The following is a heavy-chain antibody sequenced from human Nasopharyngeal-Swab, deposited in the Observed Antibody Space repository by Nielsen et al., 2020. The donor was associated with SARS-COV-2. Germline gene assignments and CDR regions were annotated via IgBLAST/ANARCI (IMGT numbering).Heavy chain of an antibody. J-gene: IGHJ4*02. D-gene: IGHD3-3*01. CDR2: IKQDGSEK. Sequence: GESLKISCAASGFTFSSYWTSWVRQAPGKGLEWVANIKQDGSEKYYVDSVKGRFTISRDNAKNSLYLQMNSLRAEDTAVYYCARRNLYYDFWSGYYYYFDYWGQGTLVTVSS. V-gene: IGHV3-7*01. CDR3: ARRNLYYDFWSGYYYYFDY. CDR1: GFTFSSYW.